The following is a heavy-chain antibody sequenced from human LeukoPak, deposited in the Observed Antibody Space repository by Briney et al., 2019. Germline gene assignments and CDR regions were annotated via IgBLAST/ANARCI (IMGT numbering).Heavy chain of an antibody. Sequence: QPGGSLRLSCAASAFTFGRYAMTWVRQAPGGGLEWVSIISDDGGAKYYADSVKGGFTTSRDNSKKSLYLQMNTLRAEDTAVYYCAKGQRVVVPSTRILDVWGKGTTVTVSS. J-gene: IGHJ6*03. CDR2: ISDDGGAK. V-gene: IGHV3-23*01. CDR3: AKGQRVVVPSTRILDV. CDR1: AFTFGRYA. D-gene: IGHD2-15*01.